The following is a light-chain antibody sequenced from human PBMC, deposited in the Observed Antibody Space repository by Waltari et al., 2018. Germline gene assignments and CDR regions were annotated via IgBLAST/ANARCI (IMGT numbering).Light chain of an antibody. Sequence: DIVMTPAPLSLPFTPGEPASIPCRTSQSLLHSNVYHYLHWYLQKPGQSPPLLIHLGSNRASGVPDRFSGSGSGTDFTLKISRVEAEDVGVYYCMQALQTPLTFSGGTKVEIK. V-gene: IGKV2-28*01. CDR3: MQALQTPLT. CDR2: LGS. J-gene: IGKJ4*01. CDR1: QSLLHSNVYHY.